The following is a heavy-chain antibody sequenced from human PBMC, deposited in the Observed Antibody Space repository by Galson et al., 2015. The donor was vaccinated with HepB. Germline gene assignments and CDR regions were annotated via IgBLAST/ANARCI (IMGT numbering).Heavy chain of an antibody. Sequence: SVKVSCKASGYTFTSYYMHWVRQAPGQGLEWMGIINPSGGSTSYAQKFQGRVTMTRDTSTSTVYMELSSLRSEDTAVYYCARPGRGGYYSDDAFDIWGQGTMVTVSS. CDR1: GYTFTSYY. J-gene: IGHJ3*02. D-gene: IGHD3-22*01. V-gene: IGHV1-46*01. CDR2: INPSGGST. CDR3: ARPGRGGYYSDDAFDI.